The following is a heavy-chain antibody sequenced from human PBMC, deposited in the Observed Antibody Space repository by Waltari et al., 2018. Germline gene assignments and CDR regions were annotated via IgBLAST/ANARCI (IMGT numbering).Heavy chain of an antibody. Sequence: QVQLVQSGAEVKKPGASVKVSCKASGYTFTGYYMPWVRPAPGQGLEWMGRINPNSGGTNYAQKFQGRVTMTRDTSISTAYMELSRLRSDDTAVYYCAREREGPAAIYYMDVWGKGTTVTVSS. CDR1: GYTFTGYY. D-gene: IGHD2-2*02. V-gene: IGHV1-2*06. CDR3: AREREGPAAIYYMDV. J-gene: IGHJ6*03. CDR2: INPNSGGT.